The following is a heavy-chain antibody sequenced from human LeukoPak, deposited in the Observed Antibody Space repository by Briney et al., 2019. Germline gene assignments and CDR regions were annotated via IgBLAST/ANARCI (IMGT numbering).Heavy chain of an antibody. CDR3: ARSGYDYTNYYYYYGMDV. CDR1: GGTFISYA. Sequence: SVTVSCKASGGTFISYAISGVRQAPGQGREWMGGIIHILGIAHYAQKLQGRVTITADKSTSTAYMELSSLRSEDTAVYYCARSGYDYTNYYYYYGMDVWGQGTTVTVSS. V-gene: IGHV1-69*10. CDR2: IIHILGIA. J-gene: IGHJ6*02. D-gene: IGHD5-12*01.